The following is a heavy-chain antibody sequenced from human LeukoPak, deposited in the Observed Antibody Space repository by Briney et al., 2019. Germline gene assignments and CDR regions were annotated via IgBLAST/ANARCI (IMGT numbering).Heavy chain of an antibody. V-gene: IGHV1-18*01. CDR2: ISAYNGNT. D-gene: IGHD3-22*01. J-gene: IGHJ4*02. CDR1: GYTFTSYG. CDR3: ARVIYDSSGYLWKVDY. Sequence: GASVTVSCTASGYTFTSYGISWVRQAPGQGLEWMGWISAYNGNTNYAQKLQGRVTMTTDTSTSTAYMELRSLRSDDTAVYYCARVIYDSSGYLWKVDYWGQGTLVTVSS.